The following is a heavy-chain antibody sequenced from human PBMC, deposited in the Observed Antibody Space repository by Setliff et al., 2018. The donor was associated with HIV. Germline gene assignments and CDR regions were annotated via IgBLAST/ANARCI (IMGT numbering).Heavy chain of an antibody. CDR2: IYPADSDT. CDR3: ARLPSLLWFGELNYYFDY. Sequence: LGESLKISCKGSGYNFTSFWIAWVRQMPGKGLEWMGIIYPADSDTRYSPSFQGQVTISADKSISTAFLQWRSLKASDTAIYYCARLPSLLWFGELNYYFDYWGQGTLVTSPQ. J-gene: IGHJ4*02. CDR1: GYNFTSFW. D-gene: IGHD3-10*01. V-gene: IGHV5-51*01.